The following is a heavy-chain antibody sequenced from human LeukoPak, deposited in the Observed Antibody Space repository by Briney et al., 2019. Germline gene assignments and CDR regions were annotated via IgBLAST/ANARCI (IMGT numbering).Heavy chain of an antibody. CDR1: GGSFSGYY. D-gene: IGHD2-2*01. Sequence: PSETLSLTCAVYGGSFSGYYWSWIRQPPGKGLEWIGEINHSGSTNYNPSLKSRVTISVDTSKNQFSLKLSSVTAADTAVYYCTRSRPLYCSSTSCYLDYWGQGTLVTVSS. CDR2: INHSGST. J-gene: IGHJ4*02. CDR3: TRSRPLYCSSTSCYLDY. V-gene: IGHV4-34*01.